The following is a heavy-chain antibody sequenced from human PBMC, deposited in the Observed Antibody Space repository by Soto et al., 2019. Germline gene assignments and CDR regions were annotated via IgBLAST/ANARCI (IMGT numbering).Heavy chain of an antibody. J-gene: IGHJ5*02. CDR1: GGSISSGGYY. CDR3: ARAYCSGGSCSQGWFDP. D-gene: IGHD2-15*01. V-gene: IGHV4-31*03. CDR2: IYYSGST. Sequence: QVQLQESGPGLVKPSQTLSLTCTVSGGSISSGGYYWSWIRQHPGKGLEWIGYIYYSGSTYYNPSLKSRVTISVDTSKNQFSLKLSSVTAADTAVYYCARAYCSGGSCSQGWFDPWGQGTLVTVS.